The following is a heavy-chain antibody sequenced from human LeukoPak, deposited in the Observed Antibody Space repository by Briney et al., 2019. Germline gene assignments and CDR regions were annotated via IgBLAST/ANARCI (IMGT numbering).Heavy chain of an antibody. D-gene: IGHD1-26*01. V-gene: IGHV3-33*01. J-gene: IGHJ4*02. CDR1: GFTFSRNG. Sequence: GRSLRLSCAASGFTFSRNGMHWVRQAPGKGLEWVAVIWYDGSNKYYADSVKGRFTISRDNSKNTLYLQMNSLRAEDTAAYYCARVPSSGSYPSFFDYWGQGTLVTVSS. CDR2: IWYDGSNK. CDR3: ARVPSSGSYPSFFDY.